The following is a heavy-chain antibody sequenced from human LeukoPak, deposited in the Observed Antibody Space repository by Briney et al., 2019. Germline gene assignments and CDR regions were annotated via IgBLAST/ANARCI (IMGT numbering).Heavy chain of an antibody. CDR2: IRYDGSNK. CDR3: AKFCSSSPTPYDY. D-gene: IGHD6-6*01. Sequence: GGSLRLSCAASGFTFSSYGMHWVRQAPGKGLEWVAFIRYDGSNKYYADSVKGRFTISRDNSKNTLYLQMNSLRAEDTAVYYCAKFCSSSPTPYDYWGQGTLVTVSS. V-gene: IGHV3-30*02. J-gene: IGHJ4*02. CDR1: GFTFSSYG.